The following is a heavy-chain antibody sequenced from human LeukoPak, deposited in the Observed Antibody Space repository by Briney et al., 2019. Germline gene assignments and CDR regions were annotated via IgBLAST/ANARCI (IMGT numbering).Heavy chain of an antibody. CDR3: ARPSYCATDCYYYFDY. Sequence: GASVKVSCKASGYIFTDYFIHWVRQAPGQGLEWMGWINPSGGTNYAQNLQGRVTMTRDTSISTAYMELSSLRSDDTAVYYCARPSYCATDCYYYFDYWGQGTLVTVSS. J-gene: IGHJ4*02. V-gene: IGHV1-2*02. CDR1: GYIFTDYF. CDR2: INPSGGT. D-gene: IGHD2-21*02.